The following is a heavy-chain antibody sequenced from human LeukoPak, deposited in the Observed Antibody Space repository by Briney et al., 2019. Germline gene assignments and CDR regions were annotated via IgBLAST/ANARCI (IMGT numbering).Heavy chain of an antibody. Sequence: PGGSLRLSCAASGFTFSSYAMSWVRQAPGKGLEWVSAISGSGGSTYYADSVKGRFTISRDNSKNTLYQQMNSLRAEDTAVYYCAKDQEYYYDSSGYYYGYWGQGTLVTVSS. CDR1: GFTFSSYA. J-gene: IGHJ4*02. D-gene: IGHD3-22*01. CDR3: AKDQEYYYDSSGYYYGY. V-gene: IGHV3-23*01. CDR2: ISGSGGST.